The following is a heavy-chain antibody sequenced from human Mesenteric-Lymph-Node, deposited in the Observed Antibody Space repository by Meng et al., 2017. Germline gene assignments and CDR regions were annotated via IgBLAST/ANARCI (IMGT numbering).Heavy chain of an antibody. D-gene: IGHD4-17*01. CDR3: ARGGTDYGDYRLNDY. Sequence: GESLKISCAASGFTFSSYAMSWVRQAPGKGLEWVSGITGSGGMKYYADSVKGRFTISRDNFKNTLYLQMSSLRAADTAVYFCARGGTDYGDYRLNDYWDQGTLVTVSS. CDR2: ITGSGGMK. CDR1: GFTFSSYA. J-gene: IGHJ4*02. V-gene: IGHV3-23*01.